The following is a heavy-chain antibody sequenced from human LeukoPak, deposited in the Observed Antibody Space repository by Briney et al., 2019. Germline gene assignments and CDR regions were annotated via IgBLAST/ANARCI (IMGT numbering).Heavy chain of an antibody. CDR2: ISHSGST. J-gene: IGHJ4*02. CDR3: ARYRGYDRYIDY. D-gene: IGHD5-12*01. Sequence: SETLSLTCAVYGGSFSGYYWSWIRQPPGKGLEWIGEISHSGSTNYNPSLKSRVTISVDTSKNQFSLKLSSVTAADTAVYYCARYRGYDRYIDYWGQGTLVTVSS. CDR1: GGSFSGYY. V-gene: IGHV4-34*01.